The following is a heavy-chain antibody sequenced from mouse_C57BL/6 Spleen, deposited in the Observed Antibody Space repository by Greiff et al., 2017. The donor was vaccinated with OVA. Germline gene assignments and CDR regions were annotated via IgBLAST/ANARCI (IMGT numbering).Heavy chain of an antibody. Sequence: QVQLQQPGTELVKPGASVKLSCKASGYTFTSYWMHWVKQRPGQGLEWIGNINPSNGGTNYNEKFKSKATLTVDKSSSTAYMQLSSLSSEDSAVYYCARGDYDGYYAFAYWGQGTLVTVSA. CDR1: GYTFTSYW. V-gene: IGHV1-53*01. J-gene: IGHJ3*01. D-gene: IGHD2-3*01. CDR3: ARGDYDGYYAFAY. CDR2: INPSNGGT.